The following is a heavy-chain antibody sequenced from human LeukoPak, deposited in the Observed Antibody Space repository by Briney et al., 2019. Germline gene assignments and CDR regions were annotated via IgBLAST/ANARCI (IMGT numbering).Heavy chain of an antibody. CDR1: GFIFSACA. V-gene: IGHV3-21*01. CDR2: ITSTSSYR. Sequence: PGGSLRLSCAASGFIFSACAMKWVRQAPEKGLEWVSSITSTSSYRYYTDSVKGRFTISRDNAKSSLYLQMNSLGAEDTAVYYCVREFSGSLEYWGQGTLVTVSS. J-gene: IGHJ4*02. CDR3: VREFSGSLEY. D-gene: IGHD1-26*01.